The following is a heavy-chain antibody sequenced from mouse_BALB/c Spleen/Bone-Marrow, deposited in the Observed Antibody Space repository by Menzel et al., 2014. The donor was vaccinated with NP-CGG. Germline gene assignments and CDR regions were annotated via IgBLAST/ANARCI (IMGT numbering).Heavy chain of an antibody. CDR3: ARSYYGRAMDY. V-gene: IGHV1S41*01. J-gene: IGHJ4*01. CDR2: IAPESGST. Sequence: DLVKPGASVKLSCKASGYTFTSYWINRIKQRPGRGLEWIGRIAPESGSTYYDEMFKGKATLTVDTSSSTAYIQLSSLSSEDSAVYFCARSYYGRAMDYWGQGTLVTVSS. CDR1: GYTFTSYW. D-gene: IGHD1-1*01.